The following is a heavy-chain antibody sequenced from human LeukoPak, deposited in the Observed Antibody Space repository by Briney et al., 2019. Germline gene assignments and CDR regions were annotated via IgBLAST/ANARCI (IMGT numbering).Heavy chain of an antibody. CDR1: GFTFDDYA. CDR2: INSDGSST. D-gene: IGHD3-22*01. J-gene: IGHJ5*02. CDR3: AILEVITDYWFDP. Sequence: GRSLRLSCAASGFTFDDYAMRWVRQAPGKGLVWVSRINSDGSSTSYADSVKGRFTISRDNAKNTRYLQMNSLRAEDTAVYHRAILEVITDYWFDPWGQGTLVTVSS. V-gene: IGHV3-74*01.